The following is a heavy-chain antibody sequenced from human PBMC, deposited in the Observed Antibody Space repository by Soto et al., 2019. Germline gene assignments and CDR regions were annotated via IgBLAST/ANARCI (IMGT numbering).Heavy chain of an antibody. CDR1: GFTFSSYA. Sequence: LRLSCAASGFTFSSYAMSWVRQAPGKGLEWVSAISGSGGSTYYADSVKGRFTISRDNSKNTLYLQMNSLRAEDTAVYYCAKGGGIAVAGTKDYWGQGTLVTVSS. J-gene: IGHJ4*02. CDR2: ISGSGGST. D-gene: IGHD6-19*01. CDR3: AKGGGIAVAGTKDY. V-gene: IGHV3-23*01.